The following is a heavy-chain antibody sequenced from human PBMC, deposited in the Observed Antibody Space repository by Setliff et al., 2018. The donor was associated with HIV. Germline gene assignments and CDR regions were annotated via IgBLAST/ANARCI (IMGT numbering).Heavy chain of an antibody. Sequence: PGGSLRLSCAASGFTFSSYAMSWVRQAPGKGLEWVSAISGSGGGTYYADSVKGRFTISRDNSKNTLFLLMNSLRVEDTALYYCARSSNLPYGSGNPLFDYWGQGTLVTVSS. J-gene: IGHJ4*02. V-gene: IGHV3-23*01. D-gene: IGHD3-10*01. CDR3: ARSSNLPYGSGNPLFDY. CDR2: ISGSGGGT. CDR1: GFTFSSYA.